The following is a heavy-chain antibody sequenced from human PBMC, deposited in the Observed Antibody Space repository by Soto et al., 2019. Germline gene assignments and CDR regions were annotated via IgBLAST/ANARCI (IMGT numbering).Heavy chain of an antibody. Sequence: QVQLVESGGGVVQPGRSLRLSCEASGFTFSSYAMHWVRQAPGKGLEWVAVISYDGSNKYYADSVKGRFTISRDNSKNTLYLQMNSLRAEDTAVYYCARDLERDGYNSGYGMDVWGQGTTVTVSS. CDR2: ISYDGSNK. CDR3: ARDLERDGYNSGYGMDV. D-gene: IGHD5-12*01. CDR1: GFTFSSYA. V-gene: IGHV3-30-3*01. J-gene: IGHJ6*02.